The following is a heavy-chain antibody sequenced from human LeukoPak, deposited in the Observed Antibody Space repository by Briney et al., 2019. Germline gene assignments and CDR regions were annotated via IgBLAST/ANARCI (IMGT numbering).Heavy chain of an antibody. CDR2: ISGSSDST. D-gene: IGHD5-18*01. CDR3: AKDRSYSYGGIDY. V-gene: IGHV3-23*01. J-gene: IGHJ4*02. Sequence: GGSLRLSCAASGFTFSNYAMNWVRQAPGKGLEWVSAISGSSDSTYYVDSVKGRFTISRVNPKNTLYLQMNSLRAEDTAVYYCAKDRSYSYGGIDYWGQGTLVTVSS. CDR1: GFTFSNYA.